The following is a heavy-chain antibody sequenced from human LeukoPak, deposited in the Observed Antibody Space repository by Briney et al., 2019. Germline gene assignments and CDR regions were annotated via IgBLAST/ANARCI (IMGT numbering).Heavy chain of an antibody. CDR1: GFTVSSNY. CDR2: IYYSGST. D-gene: IGHD1-26*01. J-gene: IGHJ4*02. Sequence: GSLRLSCAASGFTVSSNYMSWVRQAPGKGLEWIGYIYYSGSTKYNPSLKSRVTISVDTSKNQFSLRLSSVTAADTAVYYCARAQVGIVGATEFAYWGQGTLVTVSS. V-gene: IGHV4-59*08. CDR3: ARAQVGIVGATEFAY.